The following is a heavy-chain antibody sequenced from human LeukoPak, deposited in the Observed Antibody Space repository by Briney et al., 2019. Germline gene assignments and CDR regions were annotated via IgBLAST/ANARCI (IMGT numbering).Heavy chain of an antibody. D-gene: IGHD2-2*02. CDR3: FCSSTSCYKRRGY. Sequence: GGSLRLSWAASGFTFSNAWMSWVRQAPGKGLEWVGRIKSKTDGGITDYAAPVKGRFTISRDDSKNTLYLQMNSLKTEDTAVYYCFCSSTSCYKRRGYWGQGTLVTVSS. CDR1: GFTFSNAW. J-gene: IGHJ4*02. V-gene: IGHV3-15*01. CDR2: IKSKTDGGIT.